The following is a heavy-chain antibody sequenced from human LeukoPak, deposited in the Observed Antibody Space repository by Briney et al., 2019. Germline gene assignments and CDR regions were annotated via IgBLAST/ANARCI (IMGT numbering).Heavy chain of an antibody. CDR1: GFTFRSFG. CDR2: ITASSGTT. CDR3: AKDITVPNWGVFDY. J-gene: IGHJ4*02. V-gene: IGHV3-23*01. Sequence: GGSLRLSCAASGFTFRSFGMTWVRQAPGKGLEWVSGITASSGTTYYADSVKGRFTISRDNSKNTLYLQMNSLRAEDTAVYYCAKDITVPNWGVFDYWGQGILVTVSS. D-gene: IGHD7-27*01.